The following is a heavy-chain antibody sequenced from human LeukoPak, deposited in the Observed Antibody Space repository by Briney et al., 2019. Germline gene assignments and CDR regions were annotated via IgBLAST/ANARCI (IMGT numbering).Heavy chain of an antibody. V-gene: IGHV3-23*01. J-gene: IGHJ6*03. CDR1: GFTFSSYA. D-gene: IGHD3-22*01. CDR3: ARAKADYNEYQYYYYMDV. CDR2: ISGSGGST. Sequence: GGSLRLSCAASGFTFSSYAMSWVRQAPGKGLEWVSAISGSGGSTYYADSVKGRFTISRDNAKNTLYLQLNSLTAEDTAVYYCARAKADYNEYQYYYYMDVWGKGTTVTVSS.